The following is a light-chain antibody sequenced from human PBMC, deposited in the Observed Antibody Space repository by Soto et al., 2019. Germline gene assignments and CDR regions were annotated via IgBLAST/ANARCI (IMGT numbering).Light chain of an antibody. J-gene: IGKJ1*01. CDR3: QQYNNSPRT. CDR2: GAS. Sequence: EIVMTQSPATLSVSPGGRATLSCRASQSVSSNLAWYQQKPGQAPWLLIYGASTRATGIPARFSGSGSGTKFTLTISSLQSEDFAVYYCQQYNNSPRTFGQRTEVE. CDR1: QSVSSN. V-gene: IGKV3-15*01.